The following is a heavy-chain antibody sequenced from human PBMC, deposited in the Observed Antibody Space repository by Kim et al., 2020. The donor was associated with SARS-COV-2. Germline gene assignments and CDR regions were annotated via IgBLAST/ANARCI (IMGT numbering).Heavy chain of an antibody. Sequence: ASVKVSCKASGYTFNNYGFNWVRQAPGQGLEWMGWISAHNGNTNYAQKFQGRVSMTTDTSTTTAYMELRSLRSDDTAVYYCARISRASLNRMAASSPSYSMNVWGQGTTVTVSS. V-gene: IGHV1-18*01. J-gene: IGHJ6*02. CDR3: ARISRASLNRMAASSPSYSMNV. CDR1: GYTFNNYG. CDR2: ISAHNGNT. D-gene: IGHD6-19*01.